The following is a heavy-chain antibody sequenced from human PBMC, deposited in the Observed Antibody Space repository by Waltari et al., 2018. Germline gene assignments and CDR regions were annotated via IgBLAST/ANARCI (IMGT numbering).Heavy chain of an antibody. CDR1: GFTFGDYG. Sequence: EFQLVESGGGLAQPGRSLRLSCAASGFTFGDYGMHWVRQGPGKGLEWVAGINWNSLSIGYADSVKGRCTISRENAKSSLSLQMNSLRPEDTALYYCTKARDYADYRNAFDVWGQGTLVTVS. CDR2: INWNSLSI. D-gene: IGHD4-17*01. J-gene: IGHJ3*01. V-gene: IGHV3-9*01. CDR3: TKARDYADYRNAFDV.